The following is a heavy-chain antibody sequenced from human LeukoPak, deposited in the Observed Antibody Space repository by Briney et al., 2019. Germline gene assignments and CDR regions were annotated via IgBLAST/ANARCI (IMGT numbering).Heavy chain of an antibody. CDR3: ARHGTSSGWYKQ. D-gene: IGHD6-19*01. V-gene: IGHV4-59*08. Sequence: SETLSLTCTVSGDSISSYYRSWIRQPPGKGLEWIGSIYYSGGTNYNPSLKSRVTISVATSKNPFSLKLSSVTAADRAVYYCARHGTSSGWYKQWGQGTLVTVSS. J-gene: IGHJ4*02. CDR2: IYYSGGT. CDR1: GDSISSYY.